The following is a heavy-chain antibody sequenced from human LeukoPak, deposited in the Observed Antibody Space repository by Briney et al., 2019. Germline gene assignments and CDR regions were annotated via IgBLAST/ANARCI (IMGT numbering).Heavy chain of an antibody. CDR1: GGSISSINW. V-gene: IGHV4-4*02. CDR2: IYHSGST. J-gene: IGHJ4*02. Sequence: SGTLSLTCAVSGGSISSINWWSWVRQPPGKGLEWIGEIYHSGSTNYNPSLKSRVTISVDKSQNQFSLQLSSVTAADTAVYYCARAPFGYYYDSGGQMGFDYWGQGPLVPVSS. CDR3: ARAPFGYYYDSGGQMGFDY. D-gene: IGHD3-22*01.